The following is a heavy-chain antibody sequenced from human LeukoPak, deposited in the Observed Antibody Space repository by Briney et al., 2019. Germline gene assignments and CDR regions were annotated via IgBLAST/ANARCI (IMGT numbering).Heavy chain of an antibody. V-gene: IGHV5-51*01. CDR1: GYNFASYW. J-gene: IGHJ4*02. Sequence: GESLKISCKGSGYNFASYWIGWVRQMPGKGLEWMGNINPGDSDTRYSPSFQGQVTMTVDKAINTAYLHWISLKASDTAMYYCTRYQVPPGRDYLDYWGQGTLVTVSS. CDR3: TRYQVPPGRDYLDY. CDR2: INPGDSDT. D-gene: IGHD2-2*01.